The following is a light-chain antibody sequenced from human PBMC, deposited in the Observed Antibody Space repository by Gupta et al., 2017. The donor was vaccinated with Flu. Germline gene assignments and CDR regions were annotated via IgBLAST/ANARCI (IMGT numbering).Light chain of an antibody. CDR2: WAS. Sequence: DLVMTQSPESLRVSLGERAAINCKSSQTVLYRSNNKNYLAWYQQKPGQAPRLLIYWASTRESGVPERFNGSGSGTDFTLTISSLQAEDVAVYYCQQYYITPITFGQGTRLEIK. CDR3: QQYYITPIT. CDR1: QTVLYRSNNKNY. J-gene: IGKJ5*01. V-gene: IGKV4-1*01.